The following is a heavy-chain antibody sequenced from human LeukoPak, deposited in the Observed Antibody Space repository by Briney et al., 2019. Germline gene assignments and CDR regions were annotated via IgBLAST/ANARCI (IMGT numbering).Heavy chain of an antibody. J-gene: IGHJ4*02. CDR3: AKDFARFGELLPEYFDY. Sequence: GGSLRLSCAASGFTFSSYAMSWVRQAPGKGLEWVSAISGSGGSTYYADSVKGRFTISRDNSKNTLYLQMNGLRAEDTAVYYCAKDFARFGELLPEYFDYWGQGTLVTVSS. V-gene: IGHV3-23*01. D-gene: IGHD3-10*01. CDR1: GFTFSSYA. CDR2: ISGSGGST.